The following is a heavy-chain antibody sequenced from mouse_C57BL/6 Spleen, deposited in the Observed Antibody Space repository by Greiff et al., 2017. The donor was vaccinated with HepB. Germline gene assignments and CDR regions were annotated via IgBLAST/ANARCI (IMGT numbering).Heavy chain of an antibody. V-gene: IGHV1-80*01. CDR3: ARAAARGPFDY. CDR1: GYAFSSYW. CDR2: IYPGDGDT. Sequence: QVQLKQSGAELVKPGASVKISCKASGYAFSSYWMNWVKQRPGKGLEWIGQIYPGDGDTNYNGKFKGKATLTADKSSSTAYMQLSSLTSEDSAVYFCARAAARGPFDYWGQGTTLTVSS. D-gene: IGHD3-3*01. J-gene: IGHJ2*01.